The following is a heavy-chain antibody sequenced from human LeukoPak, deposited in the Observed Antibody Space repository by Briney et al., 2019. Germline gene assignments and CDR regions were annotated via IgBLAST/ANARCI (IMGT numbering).Heavy chain of an antibody. V-gene: IGHV3-53*01. CDR2: IYSGGST. J-gene: IGHJ4*02. Sequence: DPGGSLRLSCAASGFTVSSNYMSWVRQAPGKGLELVSVIYSGGSTYYADSVKGRFTISRDNSRNTLYLQMNSLRAEDTAIYYSAKIPHPTYYFDYWGQGTLVTVSS. CDR1: GFTVSSNY. CDR3: AKIPHPTYYFDY.